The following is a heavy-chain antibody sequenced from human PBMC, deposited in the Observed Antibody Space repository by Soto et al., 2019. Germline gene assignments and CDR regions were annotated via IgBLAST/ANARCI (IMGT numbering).Heavy chain of an antibody. CDR1: GGSFSGYY. J-gene: IGHJ5*02. CDR2: INHSGST. V-gene: IGHV4-34*01. D-gene: IGHD1-20*01. Sequence: PSETLSLTCAVYGGSFSGYYWSWIRQPPGKGLEWIGEINHSGSTNYNPSLKSRVTISVDTSKNQFSLKLSSVTAADTAVYYCARPVFLAPWGQGTLVTVSS. CDR3: ARPVFLAP.